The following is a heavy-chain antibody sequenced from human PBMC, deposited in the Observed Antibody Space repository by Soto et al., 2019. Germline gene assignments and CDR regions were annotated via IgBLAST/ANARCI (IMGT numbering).Heavy chain of an antibody. CDR1: GLTVSSNY. CDR3: ARGSSLPQPLFYGMDV. D-gene: IGHD2-2*01. V-gene: IGHV3-66*01. Sequence: EVQLVESGGGLVQPGGSLRLSCAASGLTVSSNYMSWVRQAPGKGLEWVSVMYSGGSTYYADSVKGRFIISRDNYKNTLYLQMDSLRVEDTAVYYCARGSSLPQPLFYGMDVWGQGTTVTVSS. J-gene: IGHJ6*02. CDR2: MYSGGST.